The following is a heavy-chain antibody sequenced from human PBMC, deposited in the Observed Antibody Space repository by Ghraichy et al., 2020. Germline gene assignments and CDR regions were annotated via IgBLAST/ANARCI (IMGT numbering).Heavy chain of an antibody. CDR3: ARDRGIAVAGKHADY. CDR2: ISSSSSYI. V-gene: IGHV3-21*01. Sequence: GGSLRLSCAASGFTFSSYSMNWVRQAPGKGLEWVSSISSSSSYIYYADSVKGRFTISRDNAKNSLYLQMNSLRAEDTAVYYCARDRGIAVAGKHADYWGQGTLVTVSS. CDR1: GFTFSSYS. D-gene: IGHD6-19*01. J-gene: IGHJ4*02.